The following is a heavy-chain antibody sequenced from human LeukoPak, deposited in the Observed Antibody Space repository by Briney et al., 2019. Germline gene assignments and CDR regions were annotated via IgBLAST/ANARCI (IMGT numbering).Heavy chain of an antibody. CDR3: ARRRVGWYDAFDI. D-gene: IGHD6-19*01. CDR2: IHYSEST. V-gene: IGHV4-59*08. Sequence: SETLSLTCTVSGASISSYYWSWIRQPPGKGLEWIGYIHYSESTNYNPSLKSRVTISVDTSKDQFSLKLSSVTAADTALYYCARRRVGWYDAFDIWGQGTVVTVSS. CDR1: GASISSYY. J-gene: IGHJ3*02.